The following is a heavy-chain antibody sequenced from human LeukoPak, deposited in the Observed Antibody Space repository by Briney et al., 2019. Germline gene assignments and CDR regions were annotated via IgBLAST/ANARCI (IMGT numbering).Heavy chain of an antibody. Sequence: GASVKVSCKASGYTFTSYYMHWVRQAPGQGLEWMGIINPSGGSTSYAQKFQGRVTMTRDMSTSTVYMELSSLRSEDTAVYYCARGAYYDFWSGYYYYYYYMDVWGKGTTVTISS. CDR2: INPSGGST. V-gene: IGHV1-46*01. D-gene: IGHD3-3*01. CDR3: ARGAYYDFWSGYYYYYYYMDV. J-gene: IGHJ6*03. CDR1: GYTFTSYY.